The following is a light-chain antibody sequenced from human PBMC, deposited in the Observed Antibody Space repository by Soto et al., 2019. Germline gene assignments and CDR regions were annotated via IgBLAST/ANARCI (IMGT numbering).Light chain of an antibody. CDR1: QSISSW. V-gene: IGKV1-5*01. CDR3: QHYDNLVT. CDR2: DAS. Sequence: DIQMTQSPSTLSASVGDRVTITCRASQSISSWLAWYQQKPGKAPKLLIYDASSLESGVPSRFSGRGAGTEFTLTISSLQPEDFATYYCQHYDNLVTFGPGTKVDIK. J-gene: IGKJ3*01.